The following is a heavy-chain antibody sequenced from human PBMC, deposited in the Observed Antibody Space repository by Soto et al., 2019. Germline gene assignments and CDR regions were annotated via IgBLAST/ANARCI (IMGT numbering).Heavy chain of an antibody. CDR3: AKGSASARPYYFDY. D-gene: IGHD6-6*01. Sequence: PGGSLRLSCAASGFNFRYYVMSWVRQAPGKGLEWVSAIAGSSEYTYYADSVKGRFTVSRDNSKNTLSLQMSSLRAEDTAVYYCAKGSASARPYYFDYWGQGTQVTVSS. CDR1: GFNFRYYV. J-gene: IGHJ4*02. V-gene: IGHV3-23*01. CDR2: IAGSSEYT.